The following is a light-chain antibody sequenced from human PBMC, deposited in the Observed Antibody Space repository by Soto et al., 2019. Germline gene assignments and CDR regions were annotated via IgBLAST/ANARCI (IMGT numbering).Light chain of an antibody. J-gene: IGLJ2*01. Sequence: QSVLTQPASVSGSPGQSITISCTGTSNDAGSYNLVSWYLQHPGKAPKLIIFEVSKRPSGVSNRFSAAKSGITASLTISGLQAEDEGDYFCCSYANRSTVLFGGGTKLTVL. CDR3: CSYANRSTVL. CDR1: SNDAGSYNL. CDR2: EVS. V-gene: IGLV2-23*02.